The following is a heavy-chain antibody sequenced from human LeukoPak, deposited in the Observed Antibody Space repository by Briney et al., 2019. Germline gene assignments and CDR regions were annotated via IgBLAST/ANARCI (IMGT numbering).Heavy chain of an antibody. CDR3: ARVYDFWSGYYMGGRPHDAFDI. Sequence: SQTLSLTCTVSGGSISSGGYYWSWIRQHPGKGLEWIGYIYYSGSTYYNPSLKSRVTISVDKSKNQFSLKLSSVTAADTAVYYCARVYDFWSGYYMGGRPHDAFDIWGQGTMVTVSS. J-gene: IGHJ3*02. V-gene: IGHV4-31*03. CDR2: IYYSGST. CDR1: GGSISSGGYY. D-gene: IGHD3-3*01.